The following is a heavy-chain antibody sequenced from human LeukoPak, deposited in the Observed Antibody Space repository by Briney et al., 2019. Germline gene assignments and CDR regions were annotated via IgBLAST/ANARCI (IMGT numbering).Heavy chain of an antibody. V-gene: IGHV1-2*02. Sequence: GASVKVSCKASGYTLTDYYMHWVRQAPGQGLEWMGWINPNSGGTNYAQKFQGRVTMTGDRSINTAYMELSSLRSDDTAVYYCARALATESGVTRGFQHWGQGSLVTLSS. CDR3: ARALATESGVTRGFQH. J-gene: IGHJ1*01. D-gene: IGHD3-10*01. CDR2: INPNSGGT. CDR1: GYTLTDYY.